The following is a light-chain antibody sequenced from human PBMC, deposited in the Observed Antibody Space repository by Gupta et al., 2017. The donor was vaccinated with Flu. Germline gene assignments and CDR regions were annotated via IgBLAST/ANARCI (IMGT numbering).Light chain of an antibody. J-gene: IGLJ3*02. CDR3: QAWGSGLWV. V-gene: IGLV4-69*01. CDR2: LNSDGSP. Sequence: QLVLTLSRSASASLGASANLTCTLRSRHDSYAFEWHQQQPEKGPRNLMKLNSDGSPNKGDGIPDRFSASGSGTARFLTIPNPQSEDEDDYSCQAWGSGLWVFGGGTKLTVL. CDR1: SRHDSYA.